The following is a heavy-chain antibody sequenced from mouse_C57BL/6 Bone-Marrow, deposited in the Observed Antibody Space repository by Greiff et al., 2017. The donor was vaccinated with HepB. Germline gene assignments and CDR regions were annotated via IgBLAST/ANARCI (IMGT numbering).Heavy chain of an antibody. Sequence: EVNLVESGGGLVKPGGSLKLSCAASGFTFSSYAMSWVRQTPEKRLEWVATISDGGSYTYYPDNVKGRFTISRDNAKNNLYLQMSHLKSEDTAMYYCARDRNYDYDYWGQGTTLTVSS. CDR3: ARDRNYDYDY. D-gene: IGHD2-4*01. CDR1: GFTFSSYA. V-gene: IGHV5-4*01. CDR2: ISDGGSYT. J-gene: IGHJ2*01.